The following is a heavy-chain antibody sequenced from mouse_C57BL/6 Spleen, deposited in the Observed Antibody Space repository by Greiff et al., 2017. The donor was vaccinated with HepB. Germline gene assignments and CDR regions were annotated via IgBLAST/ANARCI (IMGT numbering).Heavy chain of an antibody. CDR2: IWTGGGT. Sequence: VHLVESGPGLVAPSQSLSITCTVSGFSLTSYAISWVRQPPGKGLEWLGVIWTGGGTNYNSALKSRLSISKDNSKSQVFLKMNSLQTDDTARYYCARYDYDDARRYYFDYWGQGTTLTVSS. J-gene: IGHJ2*01. V-gene: IGHV2-9-1*01. D-gene: IGHD2-4*01. CDR3: ARYDYDDARRYYFDY. CDR1: GFSLTSYA.